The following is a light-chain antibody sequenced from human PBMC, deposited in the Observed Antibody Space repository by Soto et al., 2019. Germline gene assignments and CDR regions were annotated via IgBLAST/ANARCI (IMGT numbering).Light chain of an antibody. CDR2: GNS. CDR1: SSNIGAGYD. CDR3: QSYDSSLSGLLV. J-gene: IGLJ2*01. Sequence: QSVLTQPPSVSGAPGQRVTISCTGSSSNIGAGYDVHWYQQLPGTAPKLLIYGNSNRPSGVPDRFSGSKSGTSASLAITGLQAEDEADYYCQSYDSSLSGLLVFGGGPKLTVL. V-gene: IGLV1-40*01.